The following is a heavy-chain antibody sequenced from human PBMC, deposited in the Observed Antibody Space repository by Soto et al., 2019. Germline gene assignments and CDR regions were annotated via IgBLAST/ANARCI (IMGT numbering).Heavy chain of an antibody. D-gene: IGHD4-17*01. V-gene: IGHV4-34*01. CDR1: GGSFSGYY. CDR3: ARPIARIYGDYQYNCFDP. J-gene: IGHJ5*02. CDR2: INHSGST. Sequence: SETLSLTCAVYGGSFSGYYWSWIRQPPGKGLEWIGEINHSGSTNYNPSLKSRVTISVDTSKNQFSLKLSSVTAADTAVYYCARPIARIYGDYQYNCFDPGGKGPRVTFPS.